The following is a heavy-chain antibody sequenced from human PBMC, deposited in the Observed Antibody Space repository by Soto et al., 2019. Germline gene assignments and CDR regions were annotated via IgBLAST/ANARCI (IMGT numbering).Heavy chain of an antibody. CDR1: ESMFGDFA. J-gene: IGHJ4*02. CDR2: ISRDGDDK. Sequence: QVHLAESGGAVVQPGRSLRLSCAASESMFGDFAMHWVRQAPGKGLEWVAVISRDGDDKNYADSVKGRFIISRDNSKNTLYLQMDSLRVDDTAVYYCAKDFTEHWDILPLYFESWGQGTLVTVSS. D-gene: IGHD3-9*01. V-gene: IGHV3-30*04. CDR3: AKDFTEHWDILPLYFES.